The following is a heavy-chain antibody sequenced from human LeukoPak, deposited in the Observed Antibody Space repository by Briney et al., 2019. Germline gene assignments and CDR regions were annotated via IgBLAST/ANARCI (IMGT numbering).Heavy chain of an antibody. CDR1: GFTFSSYS. CDR3: ARDLAPYYYDSSGYYSGSFDY. V-gene: IGHV3-21*01. CDR2: ISSSSSYI. J-gene: IGHJ4*02. Sequence: KSGGSLRLSCAASGFTFSSYSMSWVRQAPGKGLEWVSSISSSSSYIYYADSVKGRFTISRDNAKNSLYLQMNSLRAEDTAVYYCARDLAPYYYDSSGYYSGSFDYWGQGTLVTVSS. D-gene: IGHD3-22*01.